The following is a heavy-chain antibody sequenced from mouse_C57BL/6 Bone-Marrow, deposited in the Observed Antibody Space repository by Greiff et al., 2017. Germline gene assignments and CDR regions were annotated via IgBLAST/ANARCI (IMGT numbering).Heavy chain of an antibody. V-gene: IGHV1-19*01. D-gene: IGHD2-4*01. CDR1: GYTFTDYY. Sequence: VQLQQSGPVLVKPGASVKMSCKASGYTFTDYYMNWVKQSPGKSLEWIGGINPYNGGTSYTQKFKGKATVTVDKSSSTAYLELNSLTSEDSDVYYCEREDEYEGAWFAYWGRGTRVTVSA. CDR3: EREDEYEGAWFAY. J-gene: IGHJ3*01. CDR2: INPYNGGT.